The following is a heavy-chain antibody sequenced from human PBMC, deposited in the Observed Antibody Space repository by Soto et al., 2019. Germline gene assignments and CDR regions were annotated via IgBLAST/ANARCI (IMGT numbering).Heavy chain of an antibody. J-gene: IGHJ6*03. Sequence: GWSLRLSGAGSGFTFSSYGMSLVRQAPGKGLEWVANIKQDGSAKYYVGSVKGRFTISRDNVNNSLYLQMNSLRAEDTAVYYCARASLSENYIWGSYRYTGYYYMDVSGKGTTVTVSS. CDR1: GFTFSSYG. D-gene: IGHD3-16*02. V-gene: IGHV3-7*01. CDR2: IKQDGSAK. CDR3: ARASLSENYIWGSYRYTGYYYMDV.